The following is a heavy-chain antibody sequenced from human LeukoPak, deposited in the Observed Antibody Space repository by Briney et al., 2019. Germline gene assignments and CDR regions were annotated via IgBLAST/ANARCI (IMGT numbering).Heavy chain of an antibody. J-gene: IGHJ6*02. CDR2: ISSSSSTI. CDR1: GFPLGSFI. V-gene: IGHV3-48*02. CDR3: AREDSSGYYSLYYFYGMDT. D-gene: IGHD3-22*01. Sequence: GGPLRPSCAASGFPLGSFIRHWVRQAPGKGLEWVSYISSSSSTIYYADSVKGRFTISRDNAKNSLYLQMTSLRDEDTAVYYCAREDSSGYYSLYYFYGMDTWGQRATVTVSS.